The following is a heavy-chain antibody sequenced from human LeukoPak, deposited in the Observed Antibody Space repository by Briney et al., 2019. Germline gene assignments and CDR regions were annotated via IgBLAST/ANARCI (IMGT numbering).Heavy chain of an antibody. CDR2: ISGTGDRT. J-gene: IGHJ4*02. CDR3: AKAYYGSGSYGWFDY. CDR1: GFTFSGSA. D-gene: IGHD3-10*01. Sequence: PGGSLRLSCTASGFTFSGSAMNWVRQAPGKGLEWVSTISGTGDRTYYADSVKGRFTISRDNSKNTLFLQMNSLRAEDTAIYYCAKAYYGSGSYGWFDYWGQGTLVTVSS. V-gene: IGHV3-23*01.